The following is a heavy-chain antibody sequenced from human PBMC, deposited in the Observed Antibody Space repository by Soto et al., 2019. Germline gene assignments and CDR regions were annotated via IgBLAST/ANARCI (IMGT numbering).Heavy chain of an antibody. CDR2: INSDGSST. Sequence: GGSLRLSCAASGFTFSSYWMYWVRQAPGKGLVWVSRINSDGSSTSYADSVKGRFTISRDNAKNTLYLQMNSLRAEDTAVYYCAVLYSGYDLSVDYWGQGTLVTVSS. D-gene: IGHD5-12*01. CDR1: GFTFSSYW. J-gene: IGHJ4*02. CDR3: AVLYSGYDLSVDY. V-gene: IGHV3-74*01.